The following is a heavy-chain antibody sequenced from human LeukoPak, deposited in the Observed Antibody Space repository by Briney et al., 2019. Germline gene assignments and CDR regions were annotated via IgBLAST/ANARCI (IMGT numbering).Heavy chain of an antibody. D-gene: IGHD5-12*01. CDR1: GYTFTCYY. Sequence: GASVKVSCKASGYTFTCYYMHWVRQAPGQRLEWMGWINPNSGGTNYAQKFQGRVTMTRDTSISTAYMELSRLRSDDTAVYYCARIAGGYSGYDSGSSFDYWRQGRMVTVSS. V-gene: IGHV1-2*02. J-gene: IGHJ4*02. CDR3: ARIAGGYSGYDSGSSFDY. CDR2: INPNSGGT.